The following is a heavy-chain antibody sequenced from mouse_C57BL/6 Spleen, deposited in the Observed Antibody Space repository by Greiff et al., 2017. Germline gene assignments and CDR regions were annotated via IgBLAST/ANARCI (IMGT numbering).Heavy chain of an antibody. CDR1: GYTFTSYW. CDR3: ARGGTVVATHDY. Sequence: QVQLQQPGAELVKPGASVKLSCKASGYTFTSYWMHWVKQRPGQGLEWIGMIHPNSGSTNYNEKFKSKATLTVDKSSSTAYMQLSSLTSEDSAVYYCARGGTVVATHDYWGQGTTLTVSS. V-gene: IGHV1-64*01. CDR2: IHPNSGST. J-gene: IGHJ2*01. D-gene: IGHD1-1*01.